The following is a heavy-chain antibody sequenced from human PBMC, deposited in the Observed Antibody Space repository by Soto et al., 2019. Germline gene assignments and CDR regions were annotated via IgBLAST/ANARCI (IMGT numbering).Heavy chain of an antibody. V-gene: IGHV4-61*01. Sequence: QVQLQESGPGQLKPSETLSLTCSVSGTSVRSGTYYWTWIRQRPGKGLEWIGYMYYGGRTNHNRPLKSRLTMSIDESKNQFSLRLHSVAAADTAMYFCAGDRIGPGATFYLWGQGDLVAVSS. CDR3: AGDRIGPGATFYL. CDR1: GTSVRSGTYY. CDR2: MYYGGRT. J-gene: IGHJ4*02. D-gene: IGHD1-26*01.